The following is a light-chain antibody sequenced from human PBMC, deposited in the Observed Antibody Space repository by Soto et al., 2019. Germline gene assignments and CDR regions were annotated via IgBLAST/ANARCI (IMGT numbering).Light chain of an antibody. CDR3: QSYDATNQF. CDR2: EDN. Sequence: NFMLTQPHSVSESPGKTVIISCTRSSGSIASNYVQWYQQRPGSSPTTVIYEDNQRPSWVPDRFSGSIDSSSISASLTISGLETEDEADYYCQSYDATNQFFGGGTKLTVL. J-gene: IGLJ2*01. CDR1: SGSIASNY. V-gene: IGLV6-57*01.